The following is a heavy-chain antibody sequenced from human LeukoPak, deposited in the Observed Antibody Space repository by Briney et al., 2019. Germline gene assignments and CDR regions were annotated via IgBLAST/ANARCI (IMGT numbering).Heavy chain of an antibody. CDR3: AKDLSGYAFDY. V-gene: IGHV3-30*18. Sequence: GGSLRLSCAASGFTVSSNYMSWVRQAPGKGLEWVAVISYDGSNKYYADSVKGRFTISRDNSKNALYLQMNSLRAEDTAVYYCAKDLSGYAFDYWGQGTLVTVSS. CDR2: ISYDGSNK. J-gene: IGHJ4*02. CDR1: GFTVSSNY. D-gene: IGHD5-12*01.